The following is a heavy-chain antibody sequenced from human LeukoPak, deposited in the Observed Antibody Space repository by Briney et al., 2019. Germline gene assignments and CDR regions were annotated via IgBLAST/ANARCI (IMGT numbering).Heavy chain of an antibody. CDR1: GFTFSSLE. J-gene: IGHJ4*02. D-gene: IGHD3-16*01. Sequence: PGGSLRLSCAASGFTFSSLEMTWVRQAPGKGLEWVSYISSSGTTIYYADSVKGRFTISRDNAKNSLYLQMNSLTAEDTAVYYCAIGRFMIPFGGQGTLVTVSS. CDR2: ISSSGTTI. V-gene: IGHV3-48*03. CDR3: AIGRFMIPF.